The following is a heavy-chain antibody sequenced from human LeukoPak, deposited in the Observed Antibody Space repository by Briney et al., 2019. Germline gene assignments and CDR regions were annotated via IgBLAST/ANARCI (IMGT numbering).Heavy chain of an antibody. D-gene: IGHD6-13*01. Sequence: PSETLSLTCAVSGGTISSRYWWSWVRQPPGKGLGWIGDDYHSGSTNYNPSFEGRVTISIDKSKNQFSLQLSSVAAADTAVYLCAKELSSIVAAGVLDYWGQATLVTASS. CDR1: GGTISSRYW. J-gene: IGHJ4*02. V-gene: IGHV4-4*02. CDR2: DYHSGST. CDR3: AKELSSIVAAGVLDY.